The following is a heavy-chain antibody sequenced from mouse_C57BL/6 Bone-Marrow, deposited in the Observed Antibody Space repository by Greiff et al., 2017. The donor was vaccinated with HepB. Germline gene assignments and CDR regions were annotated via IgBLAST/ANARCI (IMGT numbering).Heavy chain of an antibody. V-gene: IGHV1-9*01. J-gene: IGHJ3*01. CDR2: ILPGSGST. Sequence: VQRVESGAELMKPGASVKLSCKATGYTFTGYWIEWVKQRPGHGLEWIGEILPGSGSTNYNEKFKGKATFTADTSSNTAYMQLSSLTTEDSAIYYCASVGLNYYESAPGAYWGQGTLVTVSA. CDR1: GYTFTGYW. D-gene: IGHD1-1*01. CDR3: ASVGLNYYESAPGAY.